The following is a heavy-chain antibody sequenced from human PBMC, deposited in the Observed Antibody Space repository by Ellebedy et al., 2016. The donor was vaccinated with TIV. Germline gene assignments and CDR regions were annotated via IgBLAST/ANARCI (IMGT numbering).Heavy chain of an antibody. J-gene: IGHJ4*02. CDR2: ISGSGGTT. D-gene: IGHD4-17*01. Sequence: GESLKISCAASGFTFSSYAMNWVRQAPGKGLEWVSAISGSGGTTYYADSVKGRFTISRDNSRDTVYLQMNSLSAEDTAVYYCARSQYGDYVGYFDHWGQGTLVTVSS. CDR1: GFTFSSYA. V-gene: IGHV3-23*01. CDR3: ARSQYGDYVGYFDH.